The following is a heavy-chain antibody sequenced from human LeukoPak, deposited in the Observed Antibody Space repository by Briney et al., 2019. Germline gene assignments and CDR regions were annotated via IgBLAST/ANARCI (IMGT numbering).Heavy chain of an antibody. D-gene: IGHD5-18*01. J-gene: IGHJ3*02. CDR3: AKDMLGYSYGWNAFDI. V-gene: IGHV3-9*01. CDR1: GFTFDDYA. Sequence: GRSLRLSCAASGFTFDDYAMHWVRQAPGEGLEWVSGISWNSGSIGYADSVKGRFTISRDNAKNSLYLQMNSLRAEDTALYYCAKDMLGYSYGWNAFDIWGQGTMVTVSS. CDR2: ISWNSGSI.